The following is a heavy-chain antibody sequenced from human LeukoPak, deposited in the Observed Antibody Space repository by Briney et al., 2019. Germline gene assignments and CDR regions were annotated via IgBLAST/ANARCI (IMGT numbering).Heavy chain of an antibody. CDR2: INRSGNT. CDR3: ARLGDPLIWFDP. V-gene: IGHV4-4*07. D-gene: IGHD3-16*01. Sequence: SETLSLTCTVSGGSISTYYWSWIRQPAGKGLEWIGRINRSGNTKYSPSLNSRVTMSVDTSRNQLSLNLNSVTAADTAVYYCARLGDPLIWFDPWGQGTLVTVSS. J-gene: IGHJ5*02. CDR1: GGSISTYY.